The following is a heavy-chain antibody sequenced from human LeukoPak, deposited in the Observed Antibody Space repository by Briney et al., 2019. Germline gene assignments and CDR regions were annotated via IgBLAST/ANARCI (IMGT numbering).Heavy chain of an antibody. V-gene: IGHV3-23*01. CDR3: AKSGSRDRIAVAGTRAFDI. Sequence: PGGSLGLSCAASGFTFSSYAMSWVRQAPGKGLEWVSAISGSGGSTYYADSVKGRFTISRDNSKNTLYLRMNSLRAEDTAVYYCAKSGSRDRIAVAGTRAFDIWGQGTMVTVSS. J-gene: IGHJ3*02. CDR1: GFTFSSYA. D-gene: IGHD6-19*01. CDR2: ISGSGGST.